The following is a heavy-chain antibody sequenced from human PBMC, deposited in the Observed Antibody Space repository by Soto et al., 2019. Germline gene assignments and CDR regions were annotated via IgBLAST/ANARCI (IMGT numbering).Heavy chain of an antibody. CDR3: AGVYRITMVRGELSEY. V-gene: IGHV1-18*01. Sequence: QVQLVQSGAEVKKPGASVKVSCKASGYTFTSYGISWVRQAPGQGLEWMGWISAYNGNTNYAQKLQGRVTMTTDTTTSTAYMELRSLRSEETAVDYCAGVYRITMVRGELSEYWGQGTLVTVSS. CDR2: ISAYNGNT. D-gene: IGHD3-10*01. J-gene: IGHJ4*02. CDR1: GYTFTSYG.